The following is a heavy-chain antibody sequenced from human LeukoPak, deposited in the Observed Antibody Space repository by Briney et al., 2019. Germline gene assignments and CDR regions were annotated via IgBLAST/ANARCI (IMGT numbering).Heavy chain of an antibody. CDR3: FSGGDTGEDS. CDR2: IKPDGSET. D-gene: IGHD5-18*01. J-gene: IGHJ4*02. Sequence: GGSMRLSCEASGISISKYWINWVRQAPGKGLDWVAKIKPDGSETGYGASVGGRFSISRDNAKNSVFLQMNSLRAEDTAVYYCFSGGDTGEDSWGQGTLVTVSA. V-gene: IGHV3-7*05. CDR1: GISISKYW.